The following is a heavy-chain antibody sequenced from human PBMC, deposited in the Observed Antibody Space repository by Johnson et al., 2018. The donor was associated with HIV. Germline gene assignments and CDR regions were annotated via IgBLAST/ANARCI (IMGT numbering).Heavy chain of an antibody. CDR1: GLSFSNAW. CDR2: IKQAGSEK. D-gene: IGHD5-18*01. CDR3: ARGRRIQLWLLADAFDI. Sequence: VQLVESGGGLVKPGESLRLSCAASGLSFSNAWMSWVRQAPGQGLVWVANIKQAGSEKYYVDSVKGRFTISRDNAKNSLYLQMNSLRAEDTAVYYCARGRRIQLWLLADAFDIWGQGTMVTVSS. J-gene: IGHJ3*02. V-gene: IGHV3-7*01.